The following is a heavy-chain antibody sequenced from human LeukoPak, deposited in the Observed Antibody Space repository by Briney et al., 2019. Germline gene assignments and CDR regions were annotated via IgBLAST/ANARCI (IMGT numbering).Heavy chain of an antibody. J-gene: IGHJ4*02. V-gene: IGHV5-51*01. Sequence: GESLKISCEASGYRFPTYWIGWVRQMPGKGLEWMGIIYPGDSDTRYSPSFQGQVTISADKSISTAYLQWSSLKASDAAMYYCASSEYSNGWTNYWGQGTLVTVSS. CDR2: IYPGDSDT. CDR1: GYRFPTYW. CDR3: ASSEYSNGWTNY. D-gene: IGHD6-19*01.